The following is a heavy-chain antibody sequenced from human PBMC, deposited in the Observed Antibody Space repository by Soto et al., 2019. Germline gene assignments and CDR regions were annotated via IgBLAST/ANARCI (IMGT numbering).Heavy chain of an antibody. CDR2: IYHSGST. Sequence: SETLSLTCSVSAGSISSGGYSWSWIRQPPGKGLEWIGYIYHSGSTYYNPSLKSRVTISVDRSKNQFSLKLSSVTAADTAVYYCARVPGPWGQGTLVTVSS. CDR3: ARVPGP. CDR1: AGSISSGGYS. J-gene: IGHJ5*02. V-gene: IGHV4-30-2*01.